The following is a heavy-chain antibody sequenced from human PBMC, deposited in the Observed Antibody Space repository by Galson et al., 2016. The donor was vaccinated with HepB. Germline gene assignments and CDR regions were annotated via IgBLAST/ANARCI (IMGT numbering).Heavy chain of an antibody. Sequence: SLRLSCAASKFTFSTCTMNWVRQAPGKGLEWVSYISSDSGTIYYADSVKGRFTISRDNAKNSLYLQMNSLRAEDTAVYYCARTAFSYSGSYWWFHPWGQGTLVTVSS. D-gene: IGHD1-26*01. CDR1: KFTFSTCT. CDR3: ARTAFSYSGSYWWFHP. V-gene: IGHV3-48*01. J-gene: IGHJ5*02. CDR2: ISSDSGTI.